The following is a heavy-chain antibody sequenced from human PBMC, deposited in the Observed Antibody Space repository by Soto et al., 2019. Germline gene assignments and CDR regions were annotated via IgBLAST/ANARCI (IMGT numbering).Heavy chain of an antibody. CDR2: ISGGGSGA. J-gene: IGHJ4*02. V-gene: IGHV3-23*01. Sequence: EVQLLESGGGLVQPGGSLRLSCTASGFTFSDHAMTWVRQAPGKGLEWLSGISGGGSGAYYADSVKGRCTVSRAISSNTLFRPRDRLRVEDTAVYYCAVDLWGYTHWGQGTVVSV. CDR1: GFTFSDHA. CDR3: AVDLWGYTH. D-gene: IGHD3-16*01.